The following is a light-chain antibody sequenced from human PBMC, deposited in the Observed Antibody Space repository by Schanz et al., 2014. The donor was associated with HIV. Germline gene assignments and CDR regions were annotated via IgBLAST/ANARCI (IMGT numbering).Light chain of an antibody. J-gene: IGKJ1*01. CDR1: QRVSSNN. V-gene: IGKV3-20*01. Sequence: EMVMTQSPATLSLSPGERATLSCRASQRVSSNNFAWYQQKPGQSPRLLIYGVSIRATGSPDRFSGSGSGTDFTLTISRLEPEDFAVYYCQQYDTSPPWTFGQGTKVEIK. CDR2: GVS. CDR3: QQYDTSPPWT.